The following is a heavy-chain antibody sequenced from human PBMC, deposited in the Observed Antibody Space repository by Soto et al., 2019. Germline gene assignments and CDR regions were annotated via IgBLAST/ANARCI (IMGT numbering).Heavy chain of an antibody. Sequence: QVQLVESGGGVVQPGRSLRLSCAASGFTFSSYGMHWVGQAPGKGLEWVAVISYDGSNKYYADSVKGRFTISRDNSKNTLYLQMNSLRAEDTAVYYCAKDRSSSSPLGIYYYYGMDVWGQGTTVTVSS. CDR1: GFTFSSYG. CDR2: ISYDGSNK. J-gene: IGHJ6*02. V-gene: IGHV3-30*18. D-gene: IGHD6-6*01. CDR3: AKDRSSSSPLGIYYYYGMDV.